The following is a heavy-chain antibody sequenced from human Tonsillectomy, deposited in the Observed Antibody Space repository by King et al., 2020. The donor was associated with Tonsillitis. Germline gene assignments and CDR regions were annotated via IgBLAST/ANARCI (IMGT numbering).Heavy chain of an antibody. D-gene: IGHD5-24*01. V-gene: IGHV4-39*07. CDR1: GGSISISSHY. CDR2: MYYSGST. Sequence: QLQESGPGLVKPSETLSLSCTVSGGSISISSHYWGWIRQPPGKGLEWIGSMYYSGSTDYKPSLKSRVTISVDTSKNQFSLKLSSVTAADTAVYYCAVCRDGYNPFDYWGQGTLVTVSS. CDR3: AVCRDGYNPFDY. J-gene: IGHJ4*02.